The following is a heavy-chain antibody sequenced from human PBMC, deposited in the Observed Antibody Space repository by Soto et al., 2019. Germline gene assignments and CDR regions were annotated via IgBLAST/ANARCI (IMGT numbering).Heavy chain of an antibody. CDR1: GGSVSSGSYY. V-gene: IGHV4-61*01. J-gene: IGHJ4*01. CDR2: IYYSGST. Sequence: SETLSLTCTVSGGSVSSGSYYWSWIRQPPGKGLEWIGYIYYSGSTNYNPSLKSRVTISVDTSKNQFSLKLSSVTAADTAVYYCASVDYAFWSASDYWGHGTLVTVSS. CDR3: ASVDYAFWSASDY. D-gene: IGHD3-3*01.